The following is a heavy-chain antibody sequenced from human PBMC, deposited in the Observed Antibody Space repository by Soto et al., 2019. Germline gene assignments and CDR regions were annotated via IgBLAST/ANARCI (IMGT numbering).Heavy chain of an antibody. CDR3: AKGSGYYSCGSYQTYFQH. CDR2: ISGSGGST. D-gene: IGHD2-15*01. Sequence: PGGSLRLSCAASGFTFSSYAMSWVRQAPGKGLEWVSAISGSGGSTYYADSVKGRFTISRDNSKNTLYLQMNSLRAEDTAVYYCAKGSGYYSCGSYQTYFQHWGQGTLVTVSS. CDR1: GFTFSSYA. J-gene: IGHJ1*01. V-gene: IGHV3-23*01.